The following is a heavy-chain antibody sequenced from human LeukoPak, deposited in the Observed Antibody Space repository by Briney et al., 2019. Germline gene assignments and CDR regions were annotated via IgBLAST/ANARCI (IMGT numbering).Heavy chain of an antibody. CDR3: ARGKLGSSPTFDN. D-gene: IGHD6-6*01. CDR2: IYYSGST. Sequence: SETLSLTCTVSGGSISSYYWSWIRHPPGKGLEWIGYIYYSGSTNYNPSLKSRVTMSVDTSKSQFSLKLSSVTAADTAVYYCARGKLGSSPTFDNWGQGTLVTVSS. CDR1: GGSISSYY. J-gene: IGHJ4*02. V-gene: IGHV4-59*01.